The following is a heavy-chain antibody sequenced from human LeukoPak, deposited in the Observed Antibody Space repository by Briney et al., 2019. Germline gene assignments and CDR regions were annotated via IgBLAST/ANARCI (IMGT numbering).Heavy chain of an antibody. CDR3: ARHFLSSGWYRGNWFDP. CDR1: GDSISSSSYY. CDR2: IYYAGST. Sequence: PSETLSLTCNVSGDSISSSSYYWSWIRVPPGKGLEWIGSIYYAGSTYYNPSLKSRVTISVDTSKNQFSLKLSSVTAADTAVYYCARHFLSSGWYRGNWFDPWGQGTLVTVSS. V-gene: IGHV4-39*01. D-gene: IGHD6-19*01. J-gene: IGHJ5*02.